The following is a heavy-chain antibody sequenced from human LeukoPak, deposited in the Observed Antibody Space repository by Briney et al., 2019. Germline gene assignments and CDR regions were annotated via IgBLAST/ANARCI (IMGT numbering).Heavy chain of an antibody. D-gene: IGHD3-10*01. Sequence: GGSLRLSCAASGFTFSSYATSWVRQAPGKGLEWVSAISGSGGSTYYADSVKGRFTISRDNSKNTLYLQMNSLRAEDTAVYYCAKSMVRGVIMAYYFDYWGQGTLVTVSS. J-gene: IGHJ4*02. CDR3: AKSMVRGVIMAYYFDY. V-gene: IGHV3-23*01. CDR2: ISGSGGST. CDR1: GFTFSSYA.